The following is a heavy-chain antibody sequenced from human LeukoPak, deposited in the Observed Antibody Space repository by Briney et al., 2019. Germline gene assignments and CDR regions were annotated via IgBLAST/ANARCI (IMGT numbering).Heavy chain of an antibody. CDR1: GYSFTVYY. CDR2: INPNRGDT. V-gene: IGHV1-2*02. J-gene: IGHJ4*02. Sequence: ASVKVSYKVSGYSFTVYYIHWVRQAPGQGFEWMGWINPNRGDTNYAQKFQGRVRLTKDTSISTAFMELYSLRSDDTAVYYCARDLPSGNHQRFYFDYWGRGTLITVSS. D-gene: IGHD1-14*01. CDR3: ARDLPSGNHQRFYFDY.